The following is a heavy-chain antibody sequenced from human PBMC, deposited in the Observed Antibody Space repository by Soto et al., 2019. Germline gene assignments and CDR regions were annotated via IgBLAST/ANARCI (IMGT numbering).Heavy chain of an antibody. Sequence: ASVKVSCKASGYSFTDYHIHWVRQAPGQGLEWLGRINPKSGGTSTAQKFQGWVTMTTDTSISTASMELTRLTSDDTAIYYCARGDSTDCSKGVCSFFYNHDMDVRGQ. CDR1: GYSFTDYH. CDR3: ARGDSTDCSKGVCSFFYNHDMDV. J-gene: IGHJ6*02. D-gene: IGHD2-8*01. CDR2: INPKSGGT. V-gene: IGHV1-2*04.